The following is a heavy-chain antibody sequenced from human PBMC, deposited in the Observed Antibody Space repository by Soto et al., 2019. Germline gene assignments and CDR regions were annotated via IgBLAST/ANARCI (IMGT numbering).Heavy chain of an antibody. Sequence: QVQLVQSGAEVKKHGSSVKVSCKASGGTFSSYTISWVRQAPGQGLEWMGRIIPILGIANYAQKFQGRVTITADKSTSTAYMELSSLRSEDTAVYYCASYSSWFLYDYWGQGTLVTVSS. J-gene: IGHJ4*02. CDR3: ASYSSWFLYDY. CDR2: IIPILGIA. CDR1: GGTFSSYT. V-gene: IGHV1-69*02. D-gene: IGHD6-13*01.